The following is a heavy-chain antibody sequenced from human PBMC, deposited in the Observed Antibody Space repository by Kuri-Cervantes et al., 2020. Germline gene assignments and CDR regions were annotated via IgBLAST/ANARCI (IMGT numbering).Heavy chain of an antibody. D-gene: IGHD2-2*01. V-gene: IGHV4-34*01. CDR1: GGSFSGYY. Sequence: GSLRLSCAVYGGSFSGYYWSWIRQPPGKGLEWIGEINHSGSTNYNPSLKSRVTISVDMSKNQFSLKLSSVTAADTAVYYCARVYCSSTSCLYYFDYWGQGTLVTVSS. CDR3: ARVYCSSTSCLYYFDY. CDR2: INHSGST. J-gene: IGHJ4*02.